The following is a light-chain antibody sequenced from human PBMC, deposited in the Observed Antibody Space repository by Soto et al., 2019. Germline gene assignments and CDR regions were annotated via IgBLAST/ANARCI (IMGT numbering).Light chain of an antibody. CDR1: QSISRW. Sequence: DIHMTQSTSALSASVGDRITITCRASQSISRWLAWYQQKPGKAPKLLIYDVSSLEGGVPSRFSGSGSGTDFTLTISRLQPDDSATYYCQQYASYWTFGQGTKVDI. CDR2: DVS. CDR3: QQYASYWT. V-gene: IGKV1-5*01. J-gene: IGKJ1*01.